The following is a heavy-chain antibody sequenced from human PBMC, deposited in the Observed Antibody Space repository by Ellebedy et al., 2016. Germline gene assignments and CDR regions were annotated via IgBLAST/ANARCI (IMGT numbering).Heavy chain of an antibody. J-gene: IGHJ4*02. Sequence: ASVKVSCXASVYTFTGYAFTWVRQAPGQGLEWMGWISVDNGHTNYAQNFQGRVTMTTDTSTSTVYMELRSLKSDDTAVYYCARETSGPSDYFDYWGQGTLVTVSS. CDR1: VYTFTGYA. V-gene: IGHV1-18*01. CDR3: ARETSGPSDYFDY. D-gene: IGHD2-2*01. CDR2: ISVDNGHT.